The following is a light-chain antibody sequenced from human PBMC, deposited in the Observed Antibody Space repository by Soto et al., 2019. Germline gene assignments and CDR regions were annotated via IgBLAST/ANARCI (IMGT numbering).Light chain of an antibody. CDR1: QTISSW. CDR3: QQFNSYSLT. Sequence: DLQMTQSPSTLSASVGDRVTITCRASQTISSWLAWYQQKPGKAPKLLIYKASSLESGVPSRFSGSGSGTEFTLTISSLQPDDFATYYCQQFNSYSLTFGQGTKVEI. CDR2: KAS. J-gene: IGKJ1*01. V-gene: IGKV1-5*03.